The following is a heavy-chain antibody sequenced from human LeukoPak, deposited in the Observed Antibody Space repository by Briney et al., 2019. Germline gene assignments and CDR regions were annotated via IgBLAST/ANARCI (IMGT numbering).Heavy chain of an antibody. J-gene: IGHJ4*02. CDR1: GFTFSSYW. CDR2: INQDGSKK. Sequence: GGSLRLSCADSGFTFSSYWMTWVRQAPGKGLEWVANINQDGSKKDHVDSVKGRFTISRDNAKKTLYLQMDSLRTDDTAVYYCTADRGYSTLDDWGQGTLVTVSS. D-gene: IGHD3-10*01. CDR3: TADRGYSTLDD. V-gene: IGHV3-7*01.